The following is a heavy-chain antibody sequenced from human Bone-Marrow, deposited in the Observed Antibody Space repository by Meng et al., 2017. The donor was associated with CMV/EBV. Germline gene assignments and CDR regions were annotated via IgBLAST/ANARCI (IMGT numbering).Heavy chain of an antibody. CDR2: ISSSSSYI. V-gene: IGHV3-21*01. Sequence: GESLKISCAASGFTFSSYSMNWVRQAPGKGLEWVSSISSSSSYIYYADSVKGRFTISRDNAKNSLYLQMNSLRAEDTAVYYCASSLPARYYYYGMDVWGQGTTVTVYS. CDR3: ASSLPARYYYYGMDV. D-gene: IGHD2-2*01. CDR1: GFTFSSYS. J-gene: IGHJ6*01.